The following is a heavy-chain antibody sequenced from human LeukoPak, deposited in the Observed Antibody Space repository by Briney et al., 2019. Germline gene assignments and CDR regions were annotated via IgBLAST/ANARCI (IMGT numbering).Heavy chain of an antibody. Sequence: GGSLRLSCAASGFTFSSYWMSWVRQAPGKGLEWVANIKQDGSEKYYVDSVKGRFTISRGNAKNSLYLQMNSLRAEDTAVYYCARDSAGVPFDYWGQGTLVTVSS. D-gene: IGHD3-10*01. V-gene: IGHV3-7*04. CDR3: ARDSAGVPFDY. CDR2: IKQDGSEK. J-gene: IGHJ4*02. CDR1: GFTFSSYW.